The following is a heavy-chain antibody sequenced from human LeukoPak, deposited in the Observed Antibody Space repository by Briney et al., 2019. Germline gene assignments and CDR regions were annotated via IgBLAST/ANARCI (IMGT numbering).Heavy chain of an antibody. J-gene: IGHJ4*02. Sequence: GGSLRLSCAASGFTVSSNYMSWVRQAPGKGLEWVSVIYSGGSTYYADSVTGRFTISRDNSKNTLYLQMNSLRAEDTAVYYCARDQGGYSGYDWGQGTLVTVSS. D-gene: IGHD5-12*01. CDR3: ARDQGGYSGYD. CDR2: IYSGGST. CDR1: GFTVSSNY. V-gene: IGHV3-66*01.